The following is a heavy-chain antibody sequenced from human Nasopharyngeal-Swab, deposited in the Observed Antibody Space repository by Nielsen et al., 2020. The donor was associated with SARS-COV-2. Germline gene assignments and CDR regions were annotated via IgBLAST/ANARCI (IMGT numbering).Heavy chain of an antibody. CDR3: ARDIGAAALAPWRGYYGMDV. J-gene: IGHJ6*02. CDR2: MYYSGST. V-gene: IGHV4-61*01. D-gene: IGHD3-10*01. CDR1: GGPVSSGSYY. Sequence: LRLPCTVSGGPVSSGSYYWSWIRQPPGKGLEWIGYMYYSGSTNYNPSLKSRVTISVDTSKNQFSLKLSSVTAADTAVYYCARDIGAAALAPWRGYYGMDVWGQGTTVTVSS.